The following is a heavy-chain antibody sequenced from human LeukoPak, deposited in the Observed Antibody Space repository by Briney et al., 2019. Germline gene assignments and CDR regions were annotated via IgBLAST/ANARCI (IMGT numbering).Heavy chain of an antibody. D-gene: IGHD3-22*01. CDR3: ASGGGYYFPFDY. V-gene: IGHV3-23*01. Sequence: GGSLRLSCAASGFTFSNYAMSWVRQAPGRGLEWVSVISDSGGTTNYADSVKGRFTISRDNSKNTLYLQMNSLRGEDTAVYYCASGGGYYFPFDYWGQGTLVTVS. J-gene: IGHJ4*02. CDR1: GFTFSNYA. CDR2: ISDSGGTT.